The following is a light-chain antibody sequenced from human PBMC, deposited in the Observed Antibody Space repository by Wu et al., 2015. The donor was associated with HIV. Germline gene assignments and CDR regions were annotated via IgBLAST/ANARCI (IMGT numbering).Light chain of an antibody. V-gene: IGKV3-20*01. CDR2: GAS. CDR1: QSVTNNY. Sequence: DIVLTQSPGTLSLSPGERATLSCRTSQSVTNNYLAWYQQKPGQAPRLLIYGASSRATGIPDRFSGSGSGTDFTLTISSIQSEDFAVYYCHQYHSWPPLTFGGGTKVEI. J-gene: IGKJ4*01. CDR3: HQYHSWPPLT.